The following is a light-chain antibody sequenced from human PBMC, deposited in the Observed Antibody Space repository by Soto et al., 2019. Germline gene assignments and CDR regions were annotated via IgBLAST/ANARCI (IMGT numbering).Light chain of an antibody. CDR1: QGINNW. CDR2: AAS. CDR3: QQAHSFPRT. Sequence: DIQMTQSPSSVSASVGDRATITCRASQGINNWLAWYQQKPGKVPKLLIYAASSLQSGVPSRFSGSGSGTDFTLTISSLQPEDFATYYCQQAHSFPRTFGQGTKLEIK. V-gene: IGKV1-12*01. J-gene: IGKJ2*01.